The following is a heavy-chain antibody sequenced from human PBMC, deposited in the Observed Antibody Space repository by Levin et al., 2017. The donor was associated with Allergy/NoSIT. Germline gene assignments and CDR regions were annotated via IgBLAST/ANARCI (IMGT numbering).Heavy chain of an antibody. V-gene: IGHV1-69*01. CDR3: ATSVASGAVNYDFWSGYPTRDYGMDV. CDR1: GGTFSSYA. D-gene: IGHD3-3*01. CDR2: IIPIFGTA. Sequence: KISCQASGGTFSSYAISWVRQAPGQGLEWMGGIIPIFGTANYAQKFQGRVTITADESTSTAYMELSSLRSEDTAVYYCATSVASGAVNYDFWSGYPTRDYGMDVWGQGTTVTVSS. J-gene: IGHJ6*02.